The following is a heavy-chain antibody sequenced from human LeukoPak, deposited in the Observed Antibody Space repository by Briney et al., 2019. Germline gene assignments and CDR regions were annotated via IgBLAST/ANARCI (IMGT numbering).Heavy chain of an antibody. J-gene: IGHJ4*02. CDR3: VRDGDDFNFDY. CDR2: ISSRSGII. CDR1: GFTFSSYG. D-gene: IGHD5-24*01. V-gene: IGHV3-48*04. Sequence: GGSLRLSCAASGFTFSSYGMTWVRQAPGKGLEWVSYISSRSGIISYADSVKGRFTISRDNAENSLYLQMNSLRAEDTAVYYCVRDGDDFNFDYWGQGNLVTVSS.